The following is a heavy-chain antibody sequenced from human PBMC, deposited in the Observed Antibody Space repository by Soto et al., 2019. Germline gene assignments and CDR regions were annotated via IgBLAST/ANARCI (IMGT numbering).Heavy chain of an antibody. Sequence: QVQLVQSGAEVKKTGASVKVSCKASGGTFSSYAISWVRQAPGQGLEWMGGIIPIFATANYAQKFQGRVMITVDESTSTAYMELSSLRSEDTAVYYCARSVSFRYQLLKRGMDVWGQGTTVTVSS. CDR3: ARSVSFRYQLLKRGMDV. CDR2: IIPIFATA. CDR1: GGTFSSYA. D-gene: IGHD2-2*01. J-gene: IGHJ6*02. V-gene: IGHV1-69*01.